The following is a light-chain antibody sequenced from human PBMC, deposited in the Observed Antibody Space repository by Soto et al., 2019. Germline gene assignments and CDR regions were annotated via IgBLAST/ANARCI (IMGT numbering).Light chain of an antibody. CDR3: AEWDDSLNGPV. Sequence: QSVLTQPPSASGTPGQRVTISCSGSSSNIGSNTVNWYQQLPGTAPQLLIYSNNQRPSGVPDRFSGSKSGTSASLAISGLQSEDEADYYCAEWDDSLNGPVFGTGTKVTVL. CDR1: SSNIGSNT. J-gene: IGLJ1*01. CDR2: SNN. V-gene: IGLV1-44*01.